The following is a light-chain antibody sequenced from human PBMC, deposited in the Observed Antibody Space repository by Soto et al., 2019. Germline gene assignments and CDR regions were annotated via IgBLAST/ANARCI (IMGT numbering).Light chain of an antibody. CDR3: QQYKTWPRT. CDR1: QSVSSN. V-gene: IGKV3-15*01. Sequence: VMTQTVAHLSVSTGERATLSCRASQSVSSNFAWYQQKPGQAPRLRIYDASTRATGIPARFSGSGSGTEFTLTISSQQSEDFAVYFCQQYKTWPRTFGHGTKVDIK. CDR2: DAS. J-gene: IGKJ1*01.